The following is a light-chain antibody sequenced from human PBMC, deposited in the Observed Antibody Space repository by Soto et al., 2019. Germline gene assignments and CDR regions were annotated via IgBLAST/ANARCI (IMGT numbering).Light chain of an antibody. J-gene: IGKJ5*01. V-gene: IGKV1-39*01. CDR2: AAP. CDR3: QQSYSTPIT. Sequence: MHMTQSPSSLSSSVGYRVTITCRASQSISSYLNWYQQKPGKAPKLLIYAAPSLQSGVPSRFSGSGSGTDFTLTISSLQPEDFATYYCQQSYSTPITFGQGTRLEIK. CDR1: QSISSY.